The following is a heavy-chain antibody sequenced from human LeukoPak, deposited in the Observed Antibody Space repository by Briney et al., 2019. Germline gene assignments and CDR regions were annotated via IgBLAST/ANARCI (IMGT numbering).Heavy chain of an antibody. CDR3: AREPNNRSTGTT. CDR1: GGSISSGSYY. V-gene: IGHV4-61*02. CDR2: IYTSGST. Sequence: SETLSLTCTVSGGSISSGSYYWSWIRQPAGKGLEWIGRIYTSGSTNYNPSLKSRVTISVDTSKNQFSLKLSSVTAADTAVYYCAREPNNRSTGTTWGQGILVTVSS. D-gene: IGHD1-7*01. J-gene: IGHJ4*02.